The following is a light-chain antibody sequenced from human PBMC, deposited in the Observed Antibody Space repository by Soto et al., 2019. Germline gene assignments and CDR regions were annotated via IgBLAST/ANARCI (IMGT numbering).Light chain of an antibody. V-gene: IGKV3-15*01. CDR3: QQYNNWPPYS. Sequence: IVMTKSPATLSVSPGESATLSGRASQSVGTNLAWYQQTPGQAPRVLIHSASTRATGIPARFSGSGSDTEFTLTISGLQSEDFAIYYCQQYNNWPPYSFGQGTKLENK. CDR1: QSVGTN. CDR2: SAS. J-gene: IGKJ2*01.